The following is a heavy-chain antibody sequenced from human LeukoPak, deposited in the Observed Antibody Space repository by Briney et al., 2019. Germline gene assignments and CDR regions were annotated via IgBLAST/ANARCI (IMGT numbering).Heavy chain of an antibody. CDR1: GFTFSSYA. Sequence: GGSLRLSCAASGFTFSSYAMSWVRQAPGKGLEWVSAISGSGGSTYYADSVKGRFTISRDNSKNTLYLQMNSLRAEDTAVYYCAKDALTGDGVNDAFDIWGQGTMVTVSS. D-gene: IGHD7-27*01. CDR3: AKDALTGDGVNDAFDI. V-gene: IGHV3-23*01. J-gene: IGHJ3*02. CDR2: ISGSGGST.